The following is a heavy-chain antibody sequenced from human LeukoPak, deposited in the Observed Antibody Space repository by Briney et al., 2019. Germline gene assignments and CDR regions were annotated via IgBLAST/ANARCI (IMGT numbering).Heavy chain of an antibody. CDR1: GGTFSSYA. V-gene: IGHV1-69*13. Sequence: ASVKVSCKASGGTFSSYAIRWVRQAPGQGLEWMGGIIPIFGTANYAQKFQGRVTITADESTSTAYMELSSLRSEDTAVYYCARGGYSYGVFDYWGQGTLVTVSS. D-gene: IGHD5-18*01. CDR3: ARGGYSYGVFDY. J-gene: IGHJ4*02. CDR2: IIPIFGTA.